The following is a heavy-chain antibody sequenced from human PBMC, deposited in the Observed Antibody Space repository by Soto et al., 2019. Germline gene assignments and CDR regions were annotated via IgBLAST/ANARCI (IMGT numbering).Heavy chain of an antibody. CDR3: ARAGGAAAGAVLPPPSDY. CDR1: EYSFSNFA. CDR2: INPVNGNT. V-gene: IGHV1-3*01. D-gene: IGHD6-13*01. Sequence: QVQLVQSGAEVKKPGASVKVSCKASEYSFSNFAMHWVRQAPGQRLAWMGWINPVNGNTKFSQKFQGRGTITRDTSASTAYMDLSILRSEATAVYCSARAGGAAAGAVLPPPSDYWGLGTLATVSS. J-gene: IGHJ4*02.